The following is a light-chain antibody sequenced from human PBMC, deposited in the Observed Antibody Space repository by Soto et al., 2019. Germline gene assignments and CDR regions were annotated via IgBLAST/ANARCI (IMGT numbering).Light chain of an antibody. Sequence: QSALTQPASVPGSPGQPITISCTGTSSDVGGYNYVSWYQQHPGKAPKVMIYDVSNRPSGVSNRFSGSKSGNTASLTISGLQAEDEADYYCGSYTTSSTLYVFGTGTKVTVL. CDR2: DVS. CDR1: SSDVGGYNY. J-gene: IGLJ1*01. V-gene: IGLV2-14*01. CDR3: GSYTTSSTLYV.